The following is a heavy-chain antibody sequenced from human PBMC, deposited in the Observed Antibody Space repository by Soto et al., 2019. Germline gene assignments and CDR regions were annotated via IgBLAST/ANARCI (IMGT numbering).Heavy chain of an antibody. J-gene: IGHJ4*02. CDR1: GFAFSGYW. V-gene: IGHV3-7*01. Sequence: EVQLVESGGDLVQPGGSLRLSCAASGFAFSGYWMSCVRQAPGKGLEGVANIKQDGSEKYYVDSVKGRFNISRDNAKNSLYLQMNSLTVDDTSVYYCARATSVDAYWGQGTLVSVSS. CDR3: ARATSVDAY. CDR2: IKQDGSEK. D-gene: IGHD5-12*01.